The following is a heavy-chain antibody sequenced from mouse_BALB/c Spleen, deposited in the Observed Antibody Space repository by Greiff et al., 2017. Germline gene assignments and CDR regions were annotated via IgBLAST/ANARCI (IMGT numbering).Heavy chain of an antibody. Sequence: EVQVVESGGGLVQPGGSRKLSCAASGFTFSSFGMHWVRQAPEKGLEWVAYISSGSSTIYYADTVKGRFTISRDNPKNTLFLQMTSLRSEDTAMYYCARSVGEDYFDYWGQGTTLTVSS. CDR3: ARSVGEDYFDY. V-gene: IGHV5-17*02. CDR2: ISSGSSTI. D-gene: IGHD1-1*02. J-gene: IGHJ2*01. CDR1: GFTFSSFG.